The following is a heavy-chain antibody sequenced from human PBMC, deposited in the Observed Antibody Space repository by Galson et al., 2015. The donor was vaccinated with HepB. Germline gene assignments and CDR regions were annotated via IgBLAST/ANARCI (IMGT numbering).Heavy chain of an antibody. CDR2: ISGSGGST. V-gene: IGHV3-23*01. Sequence: SLRLSCAASGFTFSSYAMSWVRQAPGKGLEWVSAISGSGGSTYCADSVKGRFTISRDNSKNTLYLQMNSLRAEDTAVYYCARVQDSSGWYEYRYFDLWGRGTLVTVSS. CDR3: ARVQDSSGWYEYRYFDL. J-gene: IGHJ2*01. CDR1: GFTFSSYA. D-gene: IGHD6-19*01.